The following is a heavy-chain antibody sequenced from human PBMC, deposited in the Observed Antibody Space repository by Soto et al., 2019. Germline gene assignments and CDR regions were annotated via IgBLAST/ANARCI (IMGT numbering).Heavy chain of an antibody. Sequence: GGSLRLSCAASGFTFSSYAMSWVRQAPGKGLEWVSAISGSGGSTYYADSVKGRFTISRDNSKNTLYLQMNSLKAEDTAVYYCAKHEQPPPDIVLMVYAAAGYYYYYMDVWGKGTTVTVSS. V-gene: IGHV3-23*01. D-gene: IGHD2-8*01. CDR3: AKHEQPPPDIVLMVYAAAGYYYYYMDV. CDR2: ISGSGGST. J-gene: IGHJ6*03. CDR1: GFTFSSYA.